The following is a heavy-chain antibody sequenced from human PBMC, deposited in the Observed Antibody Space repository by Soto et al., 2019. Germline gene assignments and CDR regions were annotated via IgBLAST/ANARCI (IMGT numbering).Heavy chain of an antibody. CDR2: IKQDGSEK. CDR1: GFTFSSYW. D-gene: IGHD1-26*01. Sequence: EVQLVESGGGLVQPGGSLRLSCAASGFTFSSYWMSWVRQAPGKGLEWVANIKQDGSEKYYVDSVKGRFTISRDNAKNSLYLQMNSLRAEDTAVYYCAREGLEWEPGDFDYWGQGTLVTVSS. J-gene: IGHJ4*02. CDR3: AREGLEWEPGDFDY. V-gene: IGHV3-7*05.